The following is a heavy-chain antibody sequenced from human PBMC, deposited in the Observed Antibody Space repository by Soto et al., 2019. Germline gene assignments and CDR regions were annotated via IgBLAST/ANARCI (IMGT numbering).Heavy chain of an antibody. V-gene: IGHV3-74*01. CDR1: GFTFSIYW. CDR2: IDPDGGTT. D-gene: IGHD1-1*01. J-gene: IGHJ4*02. Sequence: EVQLVESGGGLVQPGESLRLSCAASGFTFSIYWMHWVRQVPGKGLVWVSRIDPDGGTTSYADSVKGRFTISRDNARNTLYLQMNSLRAEDTAVYYCARETGADGYNYWGQGTLVTVSS. CDR3: ARETGADGYNY.